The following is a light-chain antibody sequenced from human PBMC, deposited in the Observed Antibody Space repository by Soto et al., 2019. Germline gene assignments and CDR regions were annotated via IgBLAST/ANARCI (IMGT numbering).Light chain of an antibody. CDR3: TAYTGAATHVL. Sequence: QSVLTQPASVSGSPGQSITISCTGTSNDIGSYNVVSWYQHHPGKAPKLIMYEVTDRPSGVSDRFSGSKSGNKASLTISGLQAEDEAVYYCTAYTGAATHVLFGAGTKLTVL. V-gene: IGLV2-14*01. CDR2: EVT. J-gene: IGLJ2*01. CDR1: SNDIGSYNV.